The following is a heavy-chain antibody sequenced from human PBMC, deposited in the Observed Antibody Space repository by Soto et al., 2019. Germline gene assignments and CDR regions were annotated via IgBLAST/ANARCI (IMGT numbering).Heavy chain of an antibody. J-gene: IGHJ6*02. CDR1: GGSFSGYY. CDR3: ARQGPLSRGGELFRYYYGMDV. D-gene: IGHD3-10*01. Sequence: SETLSLTCAVYGGSFSGYYWSWIRQPPGKGLEWIGEINHSGSTNYNPSLKSRVTISVDTSKNQFSLKLSSVTAADTAVYYCARQGPLSRGGELFRYYYGMDVWGQGTTVTVSS. V-gene: IGHV4-34*01. CDR2: INHSGST.